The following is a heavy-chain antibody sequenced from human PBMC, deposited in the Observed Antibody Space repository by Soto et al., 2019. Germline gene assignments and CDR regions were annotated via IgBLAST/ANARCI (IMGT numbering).Heavy chain of an antibody. CDR3: ARGRDYDFWSDPADY. CDR2: ISYDGSNK. Sequence: GGSLRLSCAASGFTFSSYAMHWVRQAPGKGLEWVAVISYDGSNKYYADSVKGRFTISRDNSKNTLYLQMNSLRAEDTAVYYCARGRDYDFWSDPADYWGQGTLVTVSS. CDR1: GFTFSSYA. D-gene: IGHD3-3*01. J-gene: IGHJ4*02. V-gene: IGHV3-30-3*01.